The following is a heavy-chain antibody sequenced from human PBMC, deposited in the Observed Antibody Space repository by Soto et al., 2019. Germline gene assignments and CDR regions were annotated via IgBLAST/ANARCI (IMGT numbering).Heavy chain of an antibody. D-gene: IGHD2-15*01. Sequence: RLSCAASGFTFSSYSMNWVRQAPGKGLEWVSSSSSSSSYIYYADSVKGRFTISRDNAKNSLYLQMNSLRAEDTAVYYCARELLGYCSGGSCYSGGVPDAFDIWGQGTMVTVSS. CDR2: SSSSSSYI. V-gene: IGHV3-21*01. CDR3: ARELLGYCSGGSCYSGGVPDAFDI. CDR1: GFTFSSYS. J-gene: IGHJ3*02.